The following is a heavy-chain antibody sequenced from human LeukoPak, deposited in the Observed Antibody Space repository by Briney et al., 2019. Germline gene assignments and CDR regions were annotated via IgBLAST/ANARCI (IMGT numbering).Heavy chain of an antibody. J-gene: IGHJ6*02. V-gene: IGHV4-4*07. CDR3: ARDPLSGSYYNGINYYYYYGMDV. CDR1: GGSISRYY. D-gene: IGHD3-10*01. CDR2: IYTSGST. Sequence: SETLSLTCTVSGGSISRYYWSWIRQPAGKGLEWIGRIYTSGSTNYDPSLRSRVTMSVDTSKNQFSLRLSSVTAADTAVYYCARDPLSGSYYNGINYYYYYGMDVWGQGTTVTVSS.